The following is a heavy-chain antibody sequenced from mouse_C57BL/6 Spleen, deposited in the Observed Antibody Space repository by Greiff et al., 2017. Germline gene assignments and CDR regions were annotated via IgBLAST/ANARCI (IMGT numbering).Heavy chain of an antibody. D-gene: IGHD2-4*01. V-gene: IGHV5-9*01. CDR3: ARHVDYDGRWCAY. CDR1: GFTFSSYT. J-gene: IGHJ3*01. Sequence: EVQLVESGGGLVKPGGSLKLSCAASGFTFSSYTMSWVRQTPEKRLEWVATISGGGGNTYYPDSVKGRFTISRDNAKNTLYLQMSSLRSEDTALYYCARHVDYDGRWCAYWGQGTLVTVSA. CDR2: ISGGGGNT.